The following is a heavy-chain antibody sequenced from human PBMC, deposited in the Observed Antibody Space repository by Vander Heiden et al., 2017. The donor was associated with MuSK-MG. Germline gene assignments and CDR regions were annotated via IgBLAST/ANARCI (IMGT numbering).Heavy chain of an antibody. J-gene: IGHJ4*02. D-gene: IGHD2-21*02. CDR3: ARRGCHGLVTAIHFDY. Sequence: QVQLVQSGAEVKKPGASVKVSCKASGYTFTSYGISWVRQAPGQGLEWMGWISAYNGNTNHAQKLQGRVTMTTDTSTSTVYMELRSMRSDDTAVYYCARRGCHGLVTAIHFDYWGQGTLVTVSS. CDR1: GYTFTSYG. CDR2: ISAYNGNT. V-gene: IGHV1-18*01.